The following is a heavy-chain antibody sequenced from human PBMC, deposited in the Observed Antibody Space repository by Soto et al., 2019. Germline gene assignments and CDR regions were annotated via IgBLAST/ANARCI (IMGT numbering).Heavy chain of an antibody. CDR1: GYTFTGYY. V-gene: IGHV1-2*02. J-gene: IGHJ6*02. CDR2: INPNSGGT. CDR3: ARRGVCSGGSCNSPYGMDV. Sequence: QVQLVQSGAEVKKPGASVKVSCKASGYTFTGYYMHWVRQAPGQGLEWMGWINPNSGGTNYAQKFQGRVTMTRDTSISTAYMELSRLRSDDTAVYYCARRGVCSGGSCNSPYGMDVWGQGTTVTVSS. D-gene: IGHD2-15*01.